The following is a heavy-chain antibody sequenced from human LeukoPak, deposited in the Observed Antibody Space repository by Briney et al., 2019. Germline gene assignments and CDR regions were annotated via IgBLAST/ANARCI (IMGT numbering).Heavy chain of an antibody. CDR2: ISGTGGTT. CDR3: AKGRGTTVTAAANY. CDR1: GFTFSNYS. V-gene: IGHV3-23*01. Sequence: GGSLRLSWAASGFTFSNYSMTWVRQAAGEGLEWVSTISGTGGTTYYADSVKGRFTISRDNSKNTLFLQFNSLRADDTAVYYCAKGRGTTVTAAANYWGQGTLVTVSS. J-gene: IGHJ4*02. D-gene: IGHD4-17*01.